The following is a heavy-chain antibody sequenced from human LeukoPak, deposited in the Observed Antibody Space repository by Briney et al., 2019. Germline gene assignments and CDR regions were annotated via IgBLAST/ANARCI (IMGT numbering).Heavy chain of an antibody. J-gene: IGHJ4*02. CDR3: AKDRVLDYYDISEMDY. Sequence: PSETLSLTCTVSGGSISSYYWSWIRQPPGKGLEWIGYIYYSGSTNYNPSLKSRVTISVDTSKNQFSLKLSSVTAADTAIYYCAKDRVLDYYDISEMDYWGQGTLVTVSS. V-gene: IGHV4-59*01. CDR2: IYYSGST. CDR1: GGSISSYY. D-gene: IGHD3-22*01.